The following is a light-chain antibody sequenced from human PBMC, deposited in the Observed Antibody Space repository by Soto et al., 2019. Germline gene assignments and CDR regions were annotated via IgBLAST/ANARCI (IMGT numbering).Light chain of an antibody. CDR3: QQYNNWPPLT. CDR2: GVS. Sequence: ERIMTQSPATLSVSPGESATLSCRASQSVSSNLAWYQQKPGQAPRLLIYGVSTRATGIPARFSGSGSETKFTLNIRSLQSEDFAVYYCQQYNNWPPLTFAGGPNVDIK. V-gene: IGKV3-15*01. J-gene: IGKJ4*01. CDR1: QSVSSN.